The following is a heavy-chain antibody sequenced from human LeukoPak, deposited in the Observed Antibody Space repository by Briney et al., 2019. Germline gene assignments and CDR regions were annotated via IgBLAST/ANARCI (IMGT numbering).Heavy chain of an antibody. V-gene: IGHV3-23*01. J-gene: IGHJ4*02. CDR2: ISGSGGST. CDR1: GFTFSGFV. D-gene: IGHD3-16*02. CDR3: TRDRVSSDS. Sequence: SGGSLRLSCAASGFTFSGFVMSWVRQAPGKGLEWVSAISGSGGSTYYADSVKGRSTISRDNSKNTLYLQMNSLRAEDTAVYYCTRDRVSSDSWGQGTLVIVSS.